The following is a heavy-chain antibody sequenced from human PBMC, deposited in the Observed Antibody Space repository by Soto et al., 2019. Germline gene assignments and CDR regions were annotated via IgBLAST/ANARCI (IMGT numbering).Heavy chain of an antibody. CDR2: IIPRAGTS. V-gene: IGHV1-69*12. D-gene: IGHD3-3*02. Sequence: QVQLVQSGAEVKKPGSSVKVSCKASGDTFSTYTITWVRQAPGQGLEWMGGIIPRAGTSNYAQKVQGSATITAVDATSTAYMDLSSLRSADTAVYYCARAGLVLAPSTVNSDHYYYAIDVWGQGTTVTVSS. CDR1: GDTFSTYT. CDR3: ARAGLVLAPSTVNSDHYYYAIDV. J-gene: IGHJ6*02.